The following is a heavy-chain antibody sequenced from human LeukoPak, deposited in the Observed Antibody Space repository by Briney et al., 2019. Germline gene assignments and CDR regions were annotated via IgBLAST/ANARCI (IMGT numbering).Heavy chain of an antibody. CDR1: GGSISGSRYY. CDR3: ARDPIAAAGTIGDWFDP. J-gene: IGHJ5*02. V-gene: IGHV4-39*07. D-gene: IGHD6-13*01. CDR2: IYYSGST. Sequence: SETLSLTCTVSGGSISGSRYYWGWIRQPPGKGLEWIGSIYYSGSTYYNPSLKSRVTISVDTSKNQFSLKLSSVTAADTAVYYCARDPIAAAGTIGDWFDPWGQGTLVTVSS.